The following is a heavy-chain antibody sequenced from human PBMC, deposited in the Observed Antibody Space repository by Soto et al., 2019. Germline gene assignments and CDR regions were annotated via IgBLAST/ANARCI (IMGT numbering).Heavy chain of an antibody. J-gene: IGHJ6*02. V-gene: IGHV6-1*01. Sequence: PSQTLSLTCVISGDSVSSSSVAWNWVRQSPSRGLEWLGRTYYRSRWYSDFAVPVRGRIVINADTSKNQFSLQLNSVTPEDTAVYFCARSEEDSDYYYYGLDVWGQGTTVTVSS. CDR3: ARSEEDSDYYYYGLDV. CDR1: GDSVSSSSVA. D-gene: IGHD2-15*01. CDR2: TYYRSRWYS.